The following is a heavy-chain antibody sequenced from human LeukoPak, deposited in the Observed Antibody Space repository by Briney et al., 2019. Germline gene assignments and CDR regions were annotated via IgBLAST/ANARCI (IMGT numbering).Heavy chain of an antibody. J-gene: IGHJ4*02. D-gene: IGHD3-22*01. CDR3: ARASSGYPLDY. CDR1: GGSISSSSYY. Sequence: KTSETLSLTCTVSGGSISSSSYYWGWIRQPPGKGLEWIGSIYYSGSTYYNPSLKSRVTISVDTSKNQFSLKLSSVTAADTAVYYCARASSGYPLDYWGQGTLVTVSS. CDR2: IYYSGST. V-gene: IGHV4-39*01.